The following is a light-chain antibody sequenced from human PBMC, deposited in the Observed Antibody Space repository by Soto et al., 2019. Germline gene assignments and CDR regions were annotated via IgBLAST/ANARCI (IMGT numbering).Light chain of an antibody. CDR3: HTYNSYSLHT. CDR2: DAS. J-gene: IGKJ2*01. Sequence: DIQMTQSPSTLSASVGDRITITCRASQSVSRRLAWFQQKPGKAPKLLIYDASSLESGVPSRFSGRGSGTEFSLTISSLQPDYCATYYCHTYNSYSLHTFGQGTKLDSK. V-gene: IGKV1-5*01. CDR1: QSVSRR.